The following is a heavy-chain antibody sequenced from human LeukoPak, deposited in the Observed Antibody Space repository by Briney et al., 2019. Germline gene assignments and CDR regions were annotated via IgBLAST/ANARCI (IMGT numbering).Heavy chain of an antibody. J-gene: IGHJ4*02. Sequence: GGSLRLSCAASGFTFSSYAMSWVRQAPGRGLDWVSAIRAGGGTTFYAGSVKGRFTISRDNSKNTLYLQMNSLRAEDTAVYYCAIYDSSGYYNYWGQGTLVTVSS. CDR1: GFTFSSYA. D-gene: IGHD3-22*01. V-gene: IGHV3-23*01. CDR2: IRAGGGTT. CDR3: AIYDSSGYYNY.